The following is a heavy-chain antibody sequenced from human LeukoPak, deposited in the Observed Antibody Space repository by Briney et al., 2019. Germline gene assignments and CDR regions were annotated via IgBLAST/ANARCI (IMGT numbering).Heavy chain of an antibody. CDR1: GGSISSYY. J-gene: IGHJ4*02. CDR3: TRDSGGNSGVDY. V-gene: IGHV4-59*01. CDR2: IYYSGST. D-gene: IGHD4-23*01. Sequence: SETLSLTCTVSGGSISSYYWSWIRQPPGKGLEWIGYIYYSGSTNYNPSLKSRVTISVDTSKNQFSLKLSSVTAADTAVYYCTRDSGGNSGVDYWGQGTLVTVSS.